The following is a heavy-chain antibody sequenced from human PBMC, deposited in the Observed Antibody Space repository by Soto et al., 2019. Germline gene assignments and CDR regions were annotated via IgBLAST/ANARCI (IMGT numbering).Heavy chain of an antibody. V-gene: IGHV3-33*01. CDR3: ARDRRSYSSSTRYRAPNFDY. J-gene: IGHJ4*02. CDR2: IWYDGSNK. CDR1: GFTFSSYG. Sequence: QVQLVESGGGVVQPGRSLRLSCAASGFTFSSYGMHWVRQAPGKGLEWVAVIWYDGSNKYYADSVKGRFTISRDNSKNTLYLQMNSLRAVDTAVYYCARDRRSYSSSTRYRAPNFDYWGQGTLVTVSS. D-gene: IGHD6-6*01.